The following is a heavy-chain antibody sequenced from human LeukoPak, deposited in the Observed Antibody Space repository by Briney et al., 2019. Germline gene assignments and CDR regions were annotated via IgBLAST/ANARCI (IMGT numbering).Heavy chain of an antibody. CDR1: GNYW. D-gene: IGHD1-26*01. V-gene: IGHV3-74*01. J-gene: IGHJ6*02. CDR3: ARYSGSYEVNYYYYYGMDV. CDR2: INSDGSWT. Sequence: GGSLRLSCAASGNYWMHWVRQVPGKGLVWVSHINSDGSWTSYADSVKGRFTISKDNAKNTVYLQMNSLRAEDTAVYYCARYSGSYEVNYYYYYGMDVWGQGTTVTVSS.